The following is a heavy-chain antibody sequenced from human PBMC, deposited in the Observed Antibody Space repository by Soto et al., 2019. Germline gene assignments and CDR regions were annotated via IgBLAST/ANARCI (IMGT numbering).Heavy chain of an antibody. CDR3: ARGRIQLWYPFDY. V-gene: IGHV1-3*01. D-gene: IGHD5-18*01. Sequence: ASVKVSCKASGYTFTSYAMHWVRQAPGQRLEWMGWINAGNGNTKYSQKFQGRVTITRDTSASTAYMELSSLRSEDTAVYYCARGRIQLWYPFDYWGQGTLVTVSS. J-gene: IGHJ4*02. CDR1: GYTFTSYA. CDR2: INAGNGNT.